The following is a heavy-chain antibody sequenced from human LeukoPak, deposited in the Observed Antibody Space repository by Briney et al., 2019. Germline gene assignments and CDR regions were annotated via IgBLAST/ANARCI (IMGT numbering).Heavy chain of an antibody. V-gene: IGHV2-70*16. CDR3: ARMYSSSSVFDY. J-gene: IGHJ4*02. CDR1: GFSLSTSGLC. CDR2: IEWDDEK. D-gene: IGHD6-6*01. Sequence: SGPVLWKPTQTLTLTCTFSGFSLSTSGLCVIWIRQPPGKALEWLARIEWDDEKVYNTSLKTRLTISKDSSKNQVVLTMTNMDPVDTATYYCARMYSSSSVFDYWGRXTLVTVSS.